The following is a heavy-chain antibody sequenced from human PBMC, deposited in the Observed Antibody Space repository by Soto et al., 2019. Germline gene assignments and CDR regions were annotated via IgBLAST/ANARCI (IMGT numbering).Heavy chain of an antibody. V-gene: IGHV3-9*01. CDR3: ARGYDVWSGYYYPYGMDV. Sequence: GGSLRLSCAASGFTFDDYAMHWVRQTPGKGLEWVSGISWNSGSIGHADSVKGRFTISRDNSKNTLYLQMNSLRAEDTAVYYCARGYDVWSGYYYPYGMDVWGKWTTGTVS. CDR1: GFTFDDYA. CDR2: ISWNSGSI. J-gene: IGHJ6*04. D-gene: IGHD3-3*01.